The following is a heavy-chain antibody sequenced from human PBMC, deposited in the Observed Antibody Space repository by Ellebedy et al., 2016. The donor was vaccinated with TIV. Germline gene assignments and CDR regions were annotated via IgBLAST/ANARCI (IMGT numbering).Heavy chain of an antibody. V-gene: IGHV3-53*01. J-gene: IGHJ6*02. CDR1: GFTVSSNY. D-gene: IGHD6-19*01. CDR2: IYSGGST. CDR3: ARDRVEVAVAGTHYGMDV. Sequence: GGSLRLSXAASGFTVSSNYMSWVRQAPGKGLEWVSVIYSGGSTYYADSVKGRFTISRDNSKNTLYLQMNSLRAEDTAVYYCARDRVEVAVAGTHYGMDVWGQGTTVTVSS.